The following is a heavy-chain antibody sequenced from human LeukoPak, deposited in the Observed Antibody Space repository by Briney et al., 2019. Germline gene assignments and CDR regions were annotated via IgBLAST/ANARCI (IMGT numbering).Heavy chain of an antibody. CDR2: IIPILGIA. J-gene: IGHJ4*02. Sequence: SVKVSCKASGGTFSSYAISWVRQAPGQGLEWMGRIIPILGIANYAQKFQGRVTITADKSTSTAYMELSSLRSEDTAVYYYARDPSGYSGYDPLDYWGQGTLVTVSS. CDR1: GGTFSSYA. CDR3: ARDPSGYSGYDPLDY. D-gene: IGHD5-12*01. V-gene: IGHV1-69*04.